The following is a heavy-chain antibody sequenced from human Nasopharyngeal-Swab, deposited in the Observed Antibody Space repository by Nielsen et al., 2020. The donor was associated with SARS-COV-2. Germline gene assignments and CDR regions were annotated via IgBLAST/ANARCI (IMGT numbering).Heavy chain of an antibody. D-gene: IGHD2-2*01. CDR1: GFTFSSYG. Sequence: GGSLRLSCAASGFTFSSYGMHWVRQAPGKGLEWVAFIRYDGSNKYYADSVKGRFTISRDNSKNTLYLQMNSLRAEDTAVYYFAKDLGYCSSTSCAAGSFDYWGQGTLVTVSS. V-gene: IGHV3-30*02. CDR3: AKDLGYCSSTSCAAGSFDY. CDR2: IRYDGSNK. J-gene: IGHJ4*02.